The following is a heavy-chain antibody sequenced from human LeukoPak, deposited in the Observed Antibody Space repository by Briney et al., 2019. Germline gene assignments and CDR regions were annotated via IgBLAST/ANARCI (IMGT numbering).Heavy chain of an antibody. V-gene: IGHV3-48*01. CDR3: ARVVVAPAAIFSDY. J-gene: IGHJ4*02. CDR1: GFTFSSYS. Sequence: GGSLRLSCAASGFTFSSYSMNWVRQAPGKGLEWVSYISSSSSTIYYADSVKGRFTISRDNAKNSLYLQMNSLRAEDTAVYYRARVVVAPAAIFSDYWGQGTLVTVSS. D-gene: IGHD2-2*01. CDR2: ISSSSSTI.